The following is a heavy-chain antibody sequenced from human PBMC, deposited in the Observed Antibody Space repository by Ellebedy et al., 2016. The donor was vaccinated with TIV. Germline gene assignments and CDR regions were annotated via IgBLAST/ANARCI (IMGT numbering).Heavy chain of an antibody. Sequence: GESLKISCAASGFTFSSYSMNWVRQAPGKGLEWVSSISSSSSYIYYADSVKGRFTISRDNARNSLYLQMNSLRADDTAIYYCTRDTVEVAGGDAFDMWGQGTMVTVSS. CDR3: TRDTVEVAGGDAFDM. CDR1: GFTFSSYS. J-gene: IGHJ3*02. V-gene: IGHV3-21*06. D-gene: IGHD2-2*01. CDR2: ISSSSSYI.